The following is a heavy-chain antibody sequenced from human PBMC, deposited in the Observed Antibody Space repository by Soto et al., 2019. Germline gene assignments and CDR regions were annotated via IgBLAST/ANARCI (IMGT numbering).Heavy chain of an antibody. CDR1: GYIFTKNA. J-gene: IGHJ4*02. CDR3: ARVAEDSSGYLDY. Sequence: QVQLVQSGAEVKKPGASVKVSCKTSGYIFTKNAIHWVRQAPGYGLEWMAWINAGNGNTIYSQKFQGRVTSTRDTSASTAYMELSSLRSEDTAVYYCARVAEDSSGYLDYWGQGTLVTVSS. V-gene: IGHV1-3*01. D-gene: IGHD3-22*01. CDR2: INAGNGNT.